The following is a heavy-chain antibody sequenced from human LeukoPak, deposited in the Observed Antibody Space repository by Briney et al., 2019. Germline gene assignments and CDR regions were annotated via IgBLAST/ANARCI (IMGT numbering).Heavy chain of an antibody. CDR1: GLAVSSNY. CDR3: ARGDSGSWNYKRGFDY. D-gene: IGHD1-26*01. CDR2: IYSGGST. V-gene: IGHV3-53*01. J-gene: IGHJ4*02. Sequence: GVSLRLSCAASGLAVSSNYMSWVRQAPGKGLEWVSIIYSGGSTEYTNSVKGRFTISRDNYKNMVYLQMNSLRAEDTAVYYCARGDSGSWNYKRGFDYWGQGTLVTVSS.